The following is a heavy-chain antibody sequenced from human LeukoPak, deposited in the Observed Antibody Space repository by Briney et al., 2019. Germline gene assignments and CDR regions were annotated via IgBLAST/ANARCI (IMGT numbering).Heavy chain of an antibody. CDR1: GFTFSNYA. V-gene: IGHV3-30*02. D-gene: IGHD1-26*01. CDR2: IRFDGSHK. J-gene: IGHJ6*03. CDR3: AKTSLWDRSCHYYYMDV. Sequence: GGSLRLSCAASGFTFSNYAMFWFRQAPGKGLDWVSFIRFDGSHKYYADSVKGLFTISRDNSKNTVYLQMDSLRAEDTALYYCAKTSLWDRSCHYYYMDVWGKGTTVTVSS.